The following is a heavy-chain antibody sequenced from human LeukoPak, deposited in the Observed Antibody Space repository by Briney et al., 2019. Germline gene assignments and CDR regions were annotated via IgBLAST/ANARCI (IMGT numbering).Heavy chain of an antibody. Sequence: PSETLSLTCTVSGGSIDTSSYYWGWIRQPPGKGLEWIGSGYYSGTSYYKPSLKSRVTISVDTSKNQFSLKLSSVTAADTAVYYCARLSYGSGWANVDYWGQGTLVTVSS. D-gene: IGHD6-19*01. CDR3: ARLSYGSGWANVDY. J-gene: IGHJ4*02. CDR2: GYYSGTS. V-gene: IGHV4-39*01. CDR1: GGSIDTSSYY.